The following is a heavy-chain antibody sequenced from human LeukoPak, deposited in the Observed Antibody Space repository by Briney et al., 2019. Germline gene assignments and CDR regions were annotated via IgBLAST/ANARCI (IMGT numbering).Heavy chain of an antibody. CDR2: IYSGDST. Sequence: PGGSLRLSCAASGFTVNNNYMNWVRQAPGKGLEWVSLIYSGDSTYYADSVKGRFTISRDNSKNTLYLQMNSLRAEDTAVYYCAKDVGRDGYNLDYFDYWGQGTLVTVSS. V-gene: IGHV3-53*05. CDR3: AKDVGRDGYNLDYFDY. CDR1: GFTVNNNY. D-gene: IGHD5-24*01. J-gene: IGHJ4*02.